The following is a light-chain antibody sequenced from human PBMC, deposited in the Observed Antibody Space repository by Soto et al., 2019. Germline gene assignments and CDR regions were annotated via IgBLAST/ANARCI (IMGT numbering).Light chain of an antibody. Sequence: HCDLTNPASGTGVPVGGLTISCTKTIDEVGAYNYVSWYQQRPGSAPQLILYDVNNRPSGASHRFSGSKSVHTAYLTISGLQSDDEAIYHCSSYTSTYCLVFGTGTKVIVL. CDR3: SSYTSTYCLV. CDR1: IDEVGAYNY. V-gene: IGLV2-14*03. J-gene: IGLJ1*01. CDR2: DVN.